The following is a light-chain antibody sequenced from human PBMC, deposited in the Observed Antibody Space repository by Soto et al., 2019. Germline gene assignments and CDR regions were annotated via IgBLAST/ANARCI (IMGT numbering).Light chain of an antibody. CDR3: CSYAGSTTFYWV. CDR1: SSDVGSYNF. Sequence: QSALTQPASVSGSPGQSITISCTGTSSDVGSYNFVSWYQQHPGKAPKLIIYEDSKRPSGVSNRFSGSKSGNTASLTISGLQAEDEADYYCCSYAGSTTFYWVFGGGTQLTVL. J-gene: IGLJ3*02. CDR2: EDS. V-gene: IGLV2-23*01.